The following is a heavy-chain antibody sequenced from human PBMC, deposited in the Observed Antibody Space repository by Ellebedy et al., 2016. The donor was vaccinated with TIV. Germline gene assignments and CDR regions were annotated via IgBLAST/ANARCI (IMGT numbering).Heavy chain of an antibody. Sequence: GESLKMSXEASGFTFSSYALHWVRQAPGKGLEWVALISYDGRNEEYADSVKGRFTISRDKSKSTLSLQMHSLRVEDTAVYYCARDRVGGFDYWGQGTLVTVSS. CDR1: GFTFSSYA. CDR2: ISYDGRNE. CDR3: ARDRVGGFDY. V-gene: IGHV3-30*04. J-gene: IGHJ4*02. D-gene: IGHD1-26*01.